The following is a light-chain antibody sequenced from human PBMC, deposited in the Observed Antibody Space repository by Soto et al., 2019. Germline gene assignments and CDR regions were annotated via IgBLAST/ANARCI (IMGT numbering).Light chain of an antibody. Sequence: EIVLTQSPGTLSLSPGERATLSGRASKSVSSSYLAWYQQKPGQARRLIIYGASSRPTGIPDRFSGSGSGTDFTETITRMELDEFARDYCRPFGNSPGTFVLVTKVEI. CDR2: GAS. J-gene: IGKJ1*01. CDR1: KSVSSSY. CDR3: RPFGNSPGT. V-gene: IGKV3-20*01.